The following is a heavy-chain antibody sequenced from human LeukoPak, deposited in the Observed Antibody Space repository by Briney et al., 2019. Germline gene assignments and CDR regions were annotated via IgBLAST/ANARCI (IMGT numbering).Heavy chain of an antibody. Sequence: GGSLSLSCAASGLTFSSYWISWVRPAPGKGLEWVATIKQDGSEKYYVDSVKGRFTISRDNAKNSLYLQMNSLRAEDTAVYYCAKGGGYEAQYYYYYLDVWGKGTTVTISS. J-gene: IGHJ6*03. CDR2: IKQDGSEK. D-gene: IGHD5-12*01. CDR1: GLTFSSYW. V-gene: IGHV3-7*01. CDR3: AKGGGYEAQYYYYYLDV.